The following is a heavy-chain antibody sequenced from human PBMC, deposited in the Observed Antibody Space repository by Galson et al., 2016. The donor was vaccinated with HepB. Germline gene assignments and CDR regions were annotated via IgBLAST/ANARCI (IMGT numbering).Heavy chain of an antibody. CDR3: AKSLIVGPTMNWYFDL. V-gene: IGHV3-23*01. D-gene: IGHD1-26*01. CDR2: ISGGRNT. J-gene: IGHJ2*01. CDR1: GFTFSNYA. Sequence: SLRLSCAASGFTFSNYAMSWVRQAPGKGLEWVSAISGGRNTYYTDSVKGRFTISRDNSKNTLYLQMNSLRAEDTAVYYCAKSLIVGPTMNWYFDLWGQGTLVTVSS.